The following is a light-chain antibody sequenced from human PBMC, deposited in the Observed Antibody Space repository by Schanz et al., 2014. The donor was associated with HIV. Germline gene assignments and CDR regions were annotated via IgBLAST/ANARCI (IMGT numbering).Light chain of an antibody. Sequence: DVQMTQSPSSLSASIGDRVIITCRASQSVKTFVNWYQHKPGKAPRLLIYAASTLQTGVPSRFSGSGSGTEFMLIISSLQPEDLATYFCQQTYKLPSITFGQGTRLDIK. J-gene: IGKJ5*01. CDR3: QQTYKLPSIT. CDR1: QSVKTF. V-gene: IGKV1-39*01. CDR2: AAS.